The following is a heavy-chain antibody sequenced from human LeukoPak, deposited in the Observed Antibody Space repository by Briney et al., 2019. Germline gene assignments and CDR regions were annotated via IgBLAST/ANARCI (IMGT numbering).Heavy chain of an antibody. V-gene: IGHV4-34*01. Sequence: PSETLSLTCAVYGGSFSGYYWSWIRQPPGKGLEWIGEINHSGSPNYNPSLKSRVTISVDTSKNQFSLKLSSVTAADTAVYYCARSNGDYTDWGQGTLVTVSS. CDR2: INHSGSP. CDR1: GGSFSGYY. D-gene: IGHD4-17*01. CDR3: ARSNGDYTD. J-gene: IGHJ4*02.